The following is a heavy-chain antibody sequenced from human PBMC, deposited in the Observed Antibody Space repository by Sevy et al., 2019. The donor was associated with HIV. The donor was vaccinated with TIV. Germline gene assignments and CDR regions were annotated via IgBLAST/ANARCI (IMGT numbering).Heavy chain of an antibody. J-gene: IGHJ6*02. V-gene: IGHV1-69*13. CDR2: IIPIFGTA. D-gene: IGHD3-3*01. Sequence: ASVKVSCKASGGTFSSYAISWVRQAPGQGLEWMGGIIPIFGTANYAQKFQGRVTITADESTGTAYMELSSLRSEDTAVYYCARGINTIFGVVRLPLNYYGMDVWGQGTTVTVSS. CDR1: GGTFSSYA. CDR3: ARGINTIFGVVRLPLNYYGMDV.